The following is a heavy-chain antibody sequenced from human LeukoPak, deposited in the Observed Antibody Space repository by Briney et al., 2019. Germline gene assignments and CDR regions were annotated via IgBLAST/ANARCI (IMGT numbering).Heavy chain of an antibody. CDR2: ISYDGSNK. Sequence: GRSLRLSCAASGFTFSSYAMHWVRQAPGKGLEWVAVISYDGSNKYYADSVKGRFTISRDNSKNTLYLQMNSLRAEDTAVYYCASRDSYNFHAFDIWGQGTMVTVSS. CDR3: ASRDSYNFHAFDI. V-gene: IGHV3-30-3*01. CDR1: GFTFSSYA. D-gene: IGHD5-24*01. J-gene: IGHJ3*02.